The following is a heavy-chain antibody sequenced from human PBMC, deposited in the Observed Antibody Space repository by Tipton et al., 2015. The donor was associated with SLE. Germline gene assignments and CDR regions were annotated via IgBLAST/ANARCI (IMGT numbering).Heavy chain of an antibody. CDR2: VYRTA. CDR3: VSGVGNTGRFHY. J-gene: IGHJ4*02. D-gene: IGHD1-14*01. Sequence: LRLSCKVSGISISTHYWSWIRQPPGKGLEWIGIVYRTAYYNPSLKSRVTVSVETSKNEVSLKLNSVTASDTAVYYCVSGVGNTGRFHYWGQGALVTVSS. V-gene: IGHV4-59*04. CDR1: GISISTHY.